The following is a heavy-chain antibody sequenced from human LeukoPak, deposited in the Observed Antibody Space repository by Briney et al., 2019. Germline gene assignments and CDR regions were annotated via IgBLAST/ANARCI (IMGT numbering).Heavy chain of an antibody. J-gene: IGHJ4*02. Sequence: KFQGRVTITRDTSASTAYMELSSLRSEDTAVYYCFSGPHFFDYWGQGTLVTVSS. D-gene: IGHD2/OR15-2a*01. V-gene: IGHV1-3*01. CDR3: FSGPHFFDY.